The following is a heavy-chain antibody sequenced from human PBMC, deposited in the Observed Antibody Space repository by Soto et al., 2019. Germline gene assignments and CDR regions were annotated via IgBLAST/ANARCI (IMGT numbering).Heavy chain of an antibody. CDR3: ARPLIGNTVDL. CDR1: GYTFINYF. Sequence: QAQLLQSGAEMKKPGASVKVSCKATGYTFINYFIHSVRQAPGQGLEWIGIVHPSRATADYAQKFKGRVTLTTDMSTRTVYMDLSNLRSEDTAVYYCARPLIGNTVDLWGQGTTVIVSS. V-gene: IGHV1-46*01. D-gene: IGHD1-7*01. J-gene: IGHJ3*01. CDR2: VHPSRATA.